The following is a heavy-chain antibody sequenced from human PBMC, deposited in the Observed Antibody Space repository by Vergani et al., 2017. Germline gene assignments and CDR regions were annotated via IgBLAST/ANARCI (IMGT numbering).Heavy chain of an antibody. V-gene: IGHV1-69*13. CDR1: GGTFSSYA. CDR3: ARAKDTAMVTWYYGMDV. CDR2: IIPIFGTA. J-gene: IGHJ6*02. Sequence: QVQLVQSGAEVKKPGSSVKASCKASGGTFSSYAISWVRQAPGQGLEWMGRIIPIFGTANYAQKFQGRVTITADESTSTAYMELSSLRSEDTAVYYCARAKDTAMVTWYYGMDVWGQGTTVTVSS. D-gene: IGHD5-18*01.